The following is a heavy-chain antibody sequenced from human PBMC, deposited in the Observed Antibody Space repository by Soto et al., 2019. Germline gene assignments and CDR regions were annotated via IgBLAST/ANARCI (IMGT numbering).Heavy chain of an antibody. CDR1: GFTFNTFA. J-gene: IGHJ4*02. CDR2: ISSNGGNT. D-gene: IGHD6-19*01. V-gene: IGHV3-64D*06. CDR3: VKEGYIRSDWYGRFDC. Sequence: PGGSLRLSCSASGFTFNTFAMHWVRQTPGKGLEFVSAISSNGGNTYYADSVKGRFAISRDNSKNTLYLQMYSLRPEDTALYYCVKEGYIRSDWYGRFDCWGQGTLVTVSS.